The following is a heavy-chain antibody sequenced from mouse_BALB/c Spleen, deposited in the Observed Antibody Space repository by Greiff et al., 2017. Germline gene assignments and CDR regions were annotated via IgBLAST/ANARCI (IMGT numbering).Heavy chain of an antibody. J-gene: IGHJ2*01. CDR2: IDPENGDT. CDR3: NARAYGYARDY. V-gene: IGHV14-4*02. CDR1: GFNIKDYY. D-gene: IGHD1-2*01. Sequence: VQLQQSGAELVRSGASVKLSCTASGFNIKDYYMHWVKQRPEQGLEWIGWIDPENGDTEYAPKFQGKATMTADTSSNTAYLQLSSLTSEDTAVYYCNARAYGYARDYWGQGTTLTVSS.